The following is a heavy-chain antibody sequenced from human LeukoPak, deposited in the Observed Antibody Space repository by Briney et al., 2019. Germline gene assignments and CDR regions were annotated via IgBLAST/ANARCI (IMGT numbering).Heavy chain of an antibody. CDR3: ARVAAEVVGVPGAIGFGWLRRDYYYMGV. V-gene: IGHV1-46*01. CDR2: INPSGGST. J-gene: IGHJ6*03. D-gene: IGHD2-2*02. Sequence: ASMKVSCKASGYTFTGYYMHWVRQAPGQGLEWMGIINPSGGSTSYAQKFQGRVTMTRDMSTSTVYMELSSLRSEDTAVYYCARVAAEVVGVPGAIGFGWLRRDYYYMGVWGKGTTVTVSS. CDR1: GYTFTGYY.